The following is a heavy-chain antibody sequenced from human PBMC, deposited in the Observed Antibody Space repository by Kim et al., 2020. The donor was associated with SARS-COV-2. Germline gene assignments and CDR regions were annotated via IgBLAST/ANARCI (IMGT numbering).Heavy chain of an antibody. V-gene: IGHV1-24*01. CDR3: ATRYIVGATFALVY. Sequence: AQKFQGRVTMTEDTSTDTAYMELSSLRSEDTAVYYCATRYIVGATFALVYWGQGTLVTVSS. J-gene: IGHJ4*02. D-gene: IGHD1-26*01.